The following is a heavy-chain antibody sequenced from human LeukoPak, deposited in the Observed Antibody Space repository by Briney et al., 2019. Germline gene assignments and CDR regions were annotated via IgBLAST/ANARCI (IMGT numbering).Heavy chain of an antibody. J-gene: IGHJ4*02. CDR3: ARAEAMGATLTC. CDR1: GFTFSSYG. D-gene: IGHD1-26*01. CDR2: IWYDGSNK. Sequence: QPGRSLRLSCAASGFTFSSYGMHWVRQAPGKGLEWVAVIWYDGSNKYYADSVKSRFTISRDNAKNSLYLQMNSLRAEDTAVYYCARAEAMGATLTCWGQGTLVTVSS. V-gene: IGHV3-33*01.